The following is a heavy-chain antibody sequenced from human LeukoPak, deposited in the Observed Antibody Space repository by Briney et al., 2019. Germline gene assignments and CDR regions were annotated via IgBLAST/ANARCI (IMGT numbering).Heavy chain of an antibody. CDR3: AGGTGLPPANYFYYGMDV. D-gene: IGHD3/OR15-3a*01. V-gene: IGHV3-23*01. Sequence: GGSLRLSCAASGFTFSSYAMSRVRQAPGKGLEWVSTISGSGGSTFYADSVKGRFTFSRDNSKNTLYLQMNSLRAEDTAVYYCAGGTGLPPANYFYYGMDVWGQGTTVTVSS. CDR1: GFTFSSYA. J-gene: IGHJ6*02. CDR2: ISGSGGST.